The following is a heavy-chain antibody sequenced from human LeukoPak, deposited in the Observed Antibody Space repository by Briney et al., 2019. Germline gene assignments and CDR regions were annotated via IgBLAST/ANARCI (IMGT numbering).Heavy chain of an antibody. CDR1: GGTFSSYT. V-gene: IGHV1-69*02. Sequence: SVKVSCKASGGTFSSYTISWVRQAPGQGLEWMGRIIPILGIANYAQKFQGRVTITADKSTSTAYMELSSLRSEDTAVYYCAREYGSPYYYDSSGYYSPYFDIWGQGTMVTVSS. CDR3: AREYGSPYYYDSSGYYSPYFDI. CDR2: IIPILGIA. D-gene: IGHD3-22*01. J-gene: IGHJ3*02.